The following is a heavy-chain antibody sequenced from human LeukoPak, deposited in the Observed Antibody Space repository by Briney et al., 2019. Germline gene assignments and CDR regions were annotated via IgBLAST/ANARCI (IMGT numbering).Heavy chain of an antibody. V-gene: IGHV1-69*06. J-gene: IGHJ4*02. CDR1: GGTFSSYA. D-gene: IGHD1-26*01. CDR3: ATIYSGSYPTLYYFDY. CDR2: IIPIFGTA. Sequence: SVKVSCKASGGTFSSYAISWVRQAPGQGLEWMGGIIPIFGTANYAQKFQGRVTMTEDTSTDTAYMELSSLRSEDTAVYYCATIYSGSYPTLYYFDYWGQGTLVTVSS.